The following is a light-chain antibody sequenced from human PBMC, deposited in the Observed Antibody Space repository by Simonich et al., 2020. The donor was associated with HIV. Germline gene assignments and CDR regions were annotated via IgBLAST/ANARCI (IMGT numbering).Light chain of an antibody. CDR1: SSDVGGYNY. CDR3: SSYTSSSTWV. CDR2: DVS. V-gene: IGLV2-14*03. J-gene: IGLJ3*02. Sequence: QSALTQPASVSGSPGQSIPISCTGTSSDVGGYNYVPWYKQHPGKAPKLMIYDVSNQPSGVSNRFSGSKSGNTASLTISGLQAEDEADYYCSSYTSSSTWVFGGGTKLTVL.